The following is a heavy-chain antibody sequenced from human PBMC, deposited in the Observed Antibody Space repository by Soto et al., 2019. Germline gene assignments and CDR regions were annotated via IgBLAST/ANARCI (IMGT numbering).Heavy chain of an antibody. Sequence: PSETLSLTCTVSGGSISSYYWSWIRQPPGKGLEWIGYIYYSGSTNYNPSLKSRVTISVDTSKNQFSLKLSSVTAADTAVYYCARHKTNCSGGSCYSGSYYYYYMDVWGKGTTVTVSS. CDR2: IYYSGST. J-gene: IGHJ6*03. CDR1: GGSISSYY. V-gene: IGHV4-59*08. CDR3: ARHKTNCSGGSCYSGSYYYYYMDV. D-gene: IGHD2-15*01.